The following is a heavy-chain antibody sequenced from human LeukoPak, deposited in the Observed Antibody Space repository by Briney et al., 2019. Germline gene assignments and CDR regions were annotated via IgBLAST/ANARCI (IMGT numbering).Heavy chain of an antibody. D-gene: IGHD3-10*01. CDR2: IYYSGSN. Sequence: SETLSLTCTVSGGSISSSNYYWGWIRQPPGKGLEWIGNIYYSGSNYYNPSLNSRITISVNTFNNPFSLQITPMTAADTAVYFGAKHGESGSYLNWFDPWGQGTLVTVSS. V-gene: IGHV4-39*01. CDR1: GGSISSSNYY. CDR3: AKHGESGSYLNWFDP. J-gene: IGHJ5*02.